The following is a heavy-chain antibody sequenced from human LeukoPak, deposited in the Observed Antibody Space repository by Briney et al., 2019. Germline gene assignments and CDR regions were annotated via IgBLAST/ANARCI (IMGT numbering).Heavy chain of an antibody. CDR3: ARDRGSSGYYLFDY. J-gene: IGHJ4*02. V-gene: IGHV3-30-3*01. CDR1: GFTFSSYA. Sequence: PGGSLRLSCAASGFTFSSYAMHWVRQAPGKGLEWVAVISYDGSNKYYADSVKGRFTISRDNSKNTLYLQMNSLRAEDTAVYYCARDRGSSGYYLFDYRGQGTLVTVSS. D-gene: IGHD3-22*01. CDR2: ISYDGSNK.